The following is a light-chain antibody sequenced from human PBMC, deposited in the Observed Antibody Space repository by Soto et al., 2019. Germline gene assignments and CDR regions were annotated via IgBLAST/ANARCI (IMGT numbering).Light chain of an antibody. J-gene: IGKJ2*01. V-gene: IGKV1-39*01. CDR1: QSISSY. CDR2: ATS. Sequence: EIQMTQSPSSLSASVGDRVTIACRASQSISSYLNWYHQRPGKAPTVLIYATSTLQSGVPSRVSGSGSGTNFTLTISSLQPYDFATYYCQQTYNTPHTFGQGTKLEIK. CDR3: QQTYNTPHT.